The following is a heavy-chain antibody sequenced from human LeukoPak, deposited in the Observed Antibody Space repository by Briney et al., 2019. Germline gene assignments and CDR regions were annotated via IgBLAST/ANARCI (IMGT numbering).Heavy chain of an antibody. Sequence: PGGSLRLSCAASGFTFSRYAIHWVRQAPGKGLEYVSAISANGGSTYYADSVRGRFTISRDNSKNTVYLQVGSRRPEDMAVYYCARSWIPVLGSCLPSDYWGQGTLVTVSS. CDR2: ISANGGST. CDR3: ARSWIPVLGSCLPSDY. J-gene: IGHJ4*02. D-gene: IGHD5-18*01. CDR1: GFTFSRYA. V-gene: IGHV3-64*02.